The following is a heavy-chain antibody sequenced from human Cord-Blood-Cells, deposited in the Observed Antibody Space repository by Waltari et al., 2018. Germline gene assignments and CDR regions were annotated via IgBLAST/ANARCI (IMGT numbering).Heavy chain of an antibody. CDR1: GGSISSISYY. CDR3: ARQNIEYSSSFFDY. J-gene: IGHJ4*02. Sequence: QLQLQESGPGLVKPSETLSLTCTVSGGSISSISYYWGWIRQPPGKGLEWIGSIYYSGSTYYNPSLKSRVTISVDTSKNQFSLKLSSVTAADTAVYYCARQNIEYSSSFFDYWGQGTLVTVSS. D-gene: IGHD6-6*01. V-gene: IGHV4-39*01. CDR2: IYYSGST.